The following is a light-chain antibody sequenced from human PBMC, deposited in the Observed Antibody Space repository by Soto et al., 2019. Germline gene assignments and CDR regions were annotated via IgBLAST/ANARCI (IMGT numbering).Light chain of an antibody. Sequence: IRHSQAPLSVFPGEKATLSCRASKSVSANLAWYQRNPGQAPRLLIYGASTRATGIPARFSGSGSGTEFTLTISSLQSEDFAVYYCQQYNNWPRTFGQGTKVEIK. CDR1: KSVSAN. J-gene: IGKJ1*01. CDR2: GAS. CDR3: QQYNNWPRT. V-gene: IGKV3-15*01.